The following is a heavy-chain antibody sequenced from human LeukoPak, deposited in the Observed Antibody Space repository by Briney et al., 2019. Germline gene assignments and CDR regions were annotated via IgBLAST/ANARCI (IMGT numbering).Heavy chain of an antibody. CDR2: INPNSGGT. CDR1: GYTFTGYY. V-gene: IGHV1-2*04. D-gene: IGHD6-6*01. J-gene: IGHJ6*02. CDR3: ARDRGGIAARPRFHEAYYGMDV. Sequence: GASVKVSCKASGYTFTGYYMHWVRQAPGQGLEWMGWINPNSGGTNYAQKFQGWVTMTRDTSISTAYMELSRLRSDDTAVYYCARDRGGIAARPRFHEAYYGMDVWGQGTTVTVSS.